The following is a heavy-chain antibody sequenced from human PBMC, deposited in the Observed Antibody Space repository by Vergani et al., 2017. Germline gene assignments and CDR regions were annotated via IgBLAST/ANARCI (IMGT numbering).Heavy chain of an antibody. CDR1: GFTFDTYT. Sequence: VQLLESGGGLVQPGGSRRLSCAGAGFTFDTYTMAYVRQAPGKGLEWVATISSGGGDIFYADSVKGRFTISRDNSKNTVFLQMNRLRAEDTAVYYCAKMGSVVVTEVAYYFDYWGQGTLVTVSS. CDR2: ISSGGGDI. CDR3: AKMGSVVVTEVAYYFDY. V-gene: IGHV3-23*01. J-gene: IGHJ4*02. D-gene: IGHD2-21*02.